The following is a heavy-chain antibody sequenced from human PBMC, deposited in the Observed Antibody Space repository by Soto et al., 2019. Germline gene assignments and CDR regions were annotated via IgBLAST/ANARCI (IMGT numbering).Heavy chain of an antibody. V-gene: IGHV4-39*02. CDR3: AREWGTVIPRGNYYGMDV. D-gene: IGHD3-16*01. CDR1: SGSISSTIYS. J-gene: IGHJ6*02. CDR2: IFYSGST. Sequence: PSETLSLTCTVSSGSISSTIYSWDWIRQPPGKGLEWIGSIFYSGSTYYNPSLKSRVTISVDTSKNQFSLQLNSVTPEDTAVYYCAREWGTVIPRGNYYGMDVWGQGTTVTVSS.